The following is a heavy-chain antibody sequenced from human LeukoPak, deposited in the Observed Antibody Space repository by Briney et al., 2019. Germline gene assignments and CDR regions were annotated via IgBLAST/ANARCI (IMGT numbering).Heavy chain of an antibody. CDR2: IYPGDSDT. CDR3: ATAPGGAGYNYDFDY. D-gene: IGHD5-24*01. J-gene: IGHJ4*02. V-gene: IGHV5-51*01. Sequence: GESLKISCESSGYSFTSYWIGWVRQMPGKGLEWMGIIYPGDSDTRYSPSFQGQVTISVDKSISTTYLQWSSLKASDTAMYYCATAPGGAGYNYDFDYWGQGTLVTVSS. CDR1: GYSFTSYW.